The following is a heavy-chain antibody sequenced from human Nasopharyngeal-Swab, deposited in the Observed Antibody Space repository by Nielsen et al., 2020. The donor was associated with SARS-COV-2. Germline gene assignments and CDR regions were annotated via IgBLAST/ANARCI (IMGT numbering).Heavy chain of an antibody. J-gene: IGHJ6*02. V-gene: IGHV1-46*01. D-gene: IGHD1-26*01. CDR3: ARDLGGSYQYYYYGMDV. CDR1: GYTFTSYY. CDR2: INPSGGST. Sequence: ASVKVSCKASGYTFTSYYMHWVRQAPGQGLEWMGIINPSGGSTSYAQKFQGRVTMTRDTSMSTVYMELSSLRSEDTAVYYCARDLGGSYQYYYYGMDVWGQGTTVTVSS.